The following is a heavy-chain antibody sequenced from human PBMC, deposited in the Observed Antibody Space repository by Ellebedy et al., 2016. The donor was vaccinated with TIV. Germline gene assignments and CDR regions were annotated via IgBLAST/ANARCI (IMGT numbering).Heavy chain of an antibody. CDR1: GYTFTSYG. V-gene: IGHV1-18*01. J-gene: IGHJ5*02. D-gene: IGHD6-19*01. CDR2: ISAYNGNT. Sequence: ASVKVSCXASGYTFTSYGISWVRQAPGQGLEWMGWISAYNGNTNYAQKLQGRVTMTTDTSTSTAYMELRSLRSDDTAVYYCARVEAVAGPESWFNPWGQGTLVTVSS. CDR3: ARVEAVAGPESWFNP.